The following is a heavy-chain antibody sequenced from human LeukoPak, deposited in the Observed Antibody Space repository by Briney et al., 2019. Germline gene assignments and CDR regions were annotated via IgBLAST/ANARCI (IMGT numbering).Heavy chain of an antibody. CDR2: ISGSGGST. D-gene: IGHD2-15*01. Sequence: GGSLRLSCAASGFTFSSYAMSWVRQAPGKGLEWVSAISGSGGSTYYADSVKGRFTISRDNSKNTLYLQMNSLRAEDTAVYYCAVHGSETKHFDYWGQGTLVTVSS. CDR1: GFTFSSYA. CDR3: AVHGSETKHFDY. V-gene: IGHV3-23*01. J-gene: IGHJ4*02.